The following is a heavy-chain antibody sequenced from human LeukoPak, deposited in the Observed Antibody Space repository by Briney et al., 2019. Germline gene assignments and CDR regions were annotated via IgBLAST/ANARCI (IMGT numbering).Heavy chain of an antibody. D-gene: IGHD6-13*01. CDR3: ARGPYSSSWSAWFDP. CDR2: ISSSGSNI. V-gene: IGHV3-48*03. Sequence: GGSLRLSCAASGFTFSSYEMNWVRQAPGKGLEWVSYISSSGSNIYYADSVKGRFTISRDNAKNPLYLQMNSLRVEDTAIYYCARGPYSSSWSAWFDPWGQGTLVTVSS. CDR1: GFTFSSYE. J-gene: IGHJ5*02.